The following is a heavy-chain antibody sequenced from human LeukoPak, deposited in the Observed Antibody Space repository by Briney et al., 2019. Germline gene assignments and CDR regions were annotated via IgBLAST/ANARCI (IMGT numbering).Heavy chain of an antibody. V-gene: IGHV3-7*01. D-gene: IGHD2-15*01. J-gene: IGHJ6*03. Sequence: PGGSLRLSCAASGFTFSSYWMSWVRQAPGKGLEWVANIKQDGSEKYYVDSVKGRFTISRDNAKNSLYLQMNSLRAEDTAVYYCARGGSSYCSGGSCYTSYYYYYMDVWGKGTTVTVSS. CDR3: ARGGSSYCSGGSCYTSYYYYYMDV. CDR2: IKQDGSEK. CDR1: GFTFSSYW.